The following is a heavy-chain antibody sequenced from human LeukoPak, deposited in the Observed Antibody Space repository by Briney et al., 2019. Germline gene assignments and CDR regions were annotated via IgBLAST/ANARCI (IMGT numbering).Heavy chain of an antibody. CDR1: GFPFSSYR. Sequence: GGPLRLSCEPSGFPFSSYRMNWVGQAPGRGLDGVSSISSRGSYIYYADSVKGRFTISRDNAKNSLYLQMNSLRAEDTAVYYCARELLWFGEDYYGMDVWGKGTTVTVSS. CDR3: ARELLWFGEDYYGMDV. CDR2: ISSRGSYI. V-gene: IGHV3-21*01. D-gene: IGHD3-10*01. J-gene: IGHJ6*04.